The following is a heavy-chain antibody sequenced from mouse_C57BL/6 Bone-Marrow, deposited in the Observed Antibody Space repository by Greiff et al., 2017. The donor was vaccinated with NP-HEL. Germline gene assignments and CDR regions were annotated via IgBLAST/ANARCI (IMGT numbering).Heavy chain of an antibody. D-gene: IGHD2-2*01. CDR1: GFTFSSYA. J-gene: IGHJ2*01. Sequence: EVQGVESGGGLVKPGGSLKLSCAASGFTFSSYAMSWVRQTPEKRLEWVATISDGGSYTYYPDNVKGRFTISRDNAKNNLYLQMSHLKSEDTAMYYCARRWFYFDYWGQGTTLTVSS. V-gene: IGHV5-4*03. CDR2: ISDGGSYT. CDR3: ARRWFYFDY.